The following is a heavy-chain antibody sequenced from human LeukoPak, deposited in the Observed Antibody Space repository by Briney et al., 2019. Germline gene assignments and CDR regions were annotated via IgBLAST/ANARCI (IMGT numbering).Heavy chain of an antibody. CDR3: ARHGGAPPYYYYMDV. CDR2: IYPGDSDT. Sequence: GESLKISCKGSGYSFTSYWIGWVRQMPGKGLEWMGIIYPGDSDTRYSPSFQGQVTISADKSISTAYLQWSSLKASDTAMYYCARHGGAPPYYYYMDVWGKGTTVTVSS. J-gene: IGHJ6*03. V-gene: IGHV5-51*01. D-gene: IGHD1-26*01. CDR1: GYSFTSYW.